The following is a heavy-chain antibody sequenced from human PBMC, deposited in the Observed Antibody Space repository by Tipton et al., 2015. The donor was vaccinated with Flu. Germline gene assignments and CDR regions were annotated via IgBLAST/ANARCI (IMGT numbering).Heavy chain of an antibody. CDR3: AKDKNEFYAFEN. J-gene: IGHJ4*02. CDR2: ISSSGDTI. CDR1: GFTFSSYE. Sequence: GSLRLSCAASGFTFSSYEMNWVRQAPGKGLEWVSYISSSGDTISYADSVRGRFTISRDDAKNSLYLEMNSLRAEDTAVYYCAKDKNEFYAFENWAQGTLVTVSS. D-gene: IGHD2/OR15-2a*01. V-gene: IGHV3-48*03.